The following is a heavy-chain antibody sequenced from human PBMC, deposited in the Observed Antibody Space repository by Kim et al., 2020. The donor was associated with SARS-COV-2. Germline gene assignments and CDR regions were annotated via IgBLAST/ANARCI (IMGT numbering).Heavy chain of an antibody. CDR3: ARLVVRDIGYGGQNSYWYFDL. J-gene: IGHJ2*01. Sequence: GESLKISCKGSGYSFTSYWIGWVRQMPGKGLEWMGIIYPGDSDTRYSPSFQGQVTISADKSISTAYLQWSSLKASDTAMYYCARLVVRDIGYGGQNSYWYFDLWGRGTLVTVSS. D-gene: IGHD2-15*01. V-gene: IGHV5-51*01. CDR2: IYPGDSDT. CDR1: GYSFTSYW.